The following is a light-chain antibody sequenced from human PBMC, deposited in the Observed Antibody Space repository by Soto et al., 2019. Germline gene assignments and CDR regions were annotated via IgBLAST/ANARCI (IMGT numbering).Light chain of an antibody. Sequence: EVVLTQSPDTLSLSPGETATLSCRASQSVDRYVAWHQQKLGQAPRLLIYDAYTRATGVAARFTGSGSATDFSLTITSLEPEDFAVYYCQQRAKWPSTFGPGTKVE. V-gene: IGKV3-11*01. J-gene: IGKJ2*02. CDR1: QSVDRY. CDR2: DAY. CDR3: QQRAKWPST.